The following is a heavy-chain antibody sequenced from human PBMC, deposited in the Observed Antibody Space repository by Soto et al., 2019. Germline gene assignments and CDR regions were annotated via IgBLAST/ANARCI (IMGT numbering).Heavy chain of an antibody. D-gene: IGHD1-26*01. Sequence: SETLSLTCTVSGGSISSSSYYWGWIRQPPGKGLEWIGSIYYSGSTYYNPSLKSRVTISVDTSKNRFSLKLSSVTAADTAVYYCARFEWELYGVDYWGQGTLVTVSS. V-gene: IGHV4-39*01. CDR3: ARFEWELYGVDY. CDR2: IYYSGST. J-gene: IGHJ4*02. CDR1: GGSISSSSYY.